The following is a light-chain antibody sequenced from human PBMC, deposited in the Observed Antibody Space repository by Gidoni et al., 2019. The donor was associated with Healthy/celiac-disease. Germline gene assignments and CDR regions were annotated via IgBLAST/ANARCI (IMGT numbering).Light chain of an antibody. V-gene: IGKV1-27*01. Sequence: DIQMTQSPSSLSAYLGDRVTITCRARQGISTDLAWYQQKPGKVPKLLIYAASTLPSGVPSRFSGSGSGTYFTLTISSLQTEDVATYYCQKYNSALRTFGPGTKVDIK. CDR1: QGISTD. CDR3: QKYNSALRT. CDR2: AAS. J-gene: IGKJ3*01.